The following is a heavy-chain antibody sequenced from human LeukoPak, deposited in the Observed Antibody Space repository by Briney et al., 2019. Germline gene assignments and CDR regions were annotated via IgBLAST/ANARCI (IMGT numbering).Heavy chain of an antibody. CDR1: GFTVSSNY. CDR3: ARDGSRGWVGDSFDI. V-gene: IGHV3-53*01. CDR2: IYAGGGA. D-gene: IGHD6-19*01. J-gene: IGHJ3*02. Sequence: GGSLRLSCAASGFTVSSNYMSWVRQAPGKGLEWVSIIYAGGGAYSADSLKGRFTISRDNSENTLYLQMNSLRVDDTAVYFCARDGSRGWVGDSFDIWGQGTMVTVSS.